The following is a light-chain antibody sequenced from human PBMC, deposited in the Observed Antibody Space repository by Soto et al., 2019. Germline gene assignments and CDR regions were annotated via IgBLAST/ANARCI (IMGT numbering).Light chain of an antibody. CDR3: QQLNSYPRT. J-gene: IGKJ3*01. Sequence: DIQLTQSPSFRSASVGDRVTITCRASQGISSYLAWYQQKPGKAPKLLIYAASTLQSGVPSRFSGSGSGTEFTLTISSLQPEDFATYYCQQLNSYPRTFGPGTKVDIK. CDR1: QGISSY. CDR2: AAS. V-gene: IGKV1-9*01.